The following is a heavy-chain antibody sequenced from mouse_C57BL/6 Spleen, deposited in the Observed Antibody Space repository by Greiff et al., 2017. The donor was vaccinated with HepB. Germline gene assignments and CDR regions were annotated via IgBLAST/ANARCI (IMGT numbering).Heavy chain of an antibody. J-gene: IGHJ4*01. D-gene: IGHD1-1*01. Sequence: VQLQQSGPELVKPGASVKISCKASGYSFTSYYIHWVKQRPGQGLEWIGWIYPGSGNTKYNEKFKGKATLTADTSSSTAYMQLSSLTSEDSAVYYCARRYYYGSSYAMDYWGQGTSVTVSS. V-gene: IGHV1-66*01. CDR1: GYSFTSYY. CDR2: IYPGSGNT. CDR3: ARRYYYGSSYAMDY.